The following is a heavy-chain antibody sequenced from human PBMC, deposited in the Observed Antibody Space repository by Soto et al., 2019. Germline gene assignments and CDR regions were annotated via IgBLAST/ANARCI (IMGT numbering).Heavy chain of an antibody. D-gene: IGHD2-15*01. CDR3: ARAGWYGPTGY. J-gene: IGHJ4*02. CDR2: IYYSGST. V-gene: IGHV4-31*03. CDR1: GGSISYY. Sequence: PSETLSLTCTVSGGSISYYGSWIRQHPGKGLEWIGYIYYSGSTYYNPSLKGRVTISVDTSKNQFSLKLSSVTAADTAVYYCARAGWYGPTGYWGQGTLVTVSS.